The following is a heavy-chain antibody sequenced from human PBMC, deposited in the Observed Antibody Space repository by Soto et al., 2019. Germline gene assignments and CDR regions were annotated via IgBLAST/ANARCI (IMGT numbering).Heavy chain of an antibody. J-gene: IGHJ4*02. D-gene: IGHD6-13*01. Sequence: SETLSLTCAVYGGSFSGYYWSWIRQPPGKGLEWIGEINHSGSTNYNPSLRSRVTISVDTSKNQFSLKLSSVTAADTAVYYCGRVEAYSSSGYWTLFDYGGQGTRVTVS. V-gene: IGHV4-34*01. CDR2: INHSGST. CDR1: GGSFSGYY. CDR3: GRVEAYSSSGYWTLFDY.